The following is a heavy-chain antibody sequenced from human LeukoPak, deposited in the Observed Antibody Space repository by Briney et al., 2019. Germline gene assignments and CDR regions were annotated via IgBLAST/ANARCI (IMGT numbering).Heavy chain of an antibody. CDR1: GYTFTDYY. CDR3: AGEYCSGGTCRQGFDY. Sequence: ASVTVSCKASGYTFTDYYMHWVRQAPGQGLEYMGWINPNSGDTNHAQNFQGRVTLTRDTSISTAYMELSSLRSDDSALYYCAGEYCSGGTCRQGFDYWGQGTLVTVSS. CDR2: INPNSGDT. J-gene: IGHJ4*02. D-gene: IGHD2-15*01. V-gene: IGHV1-2*02.